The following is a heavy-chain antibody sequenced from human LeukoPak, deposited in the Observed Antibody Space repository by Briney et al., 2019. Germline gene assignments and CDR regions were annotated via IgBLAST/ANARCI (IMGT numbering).Heavy chain of an antibody. J-gene: IGHJ4*02. CDR1: GYSFTTYW. D-gene: IGHD3-22*01. Sequence: GESLKISCKGSGYSFTTYWIAWVRQMPGKGLERMGIIYPGDSDTRYSPSFQGQVTISADKSISTAYLQWSSLKASDTAMYYCARRYYYDSSGYYYFDYWGQGTLVTVSS. CDR3: ARRYYYDSSGYYYFDY. V-gene: IGHV5-51*01. CDR2: IYPGDSDT.